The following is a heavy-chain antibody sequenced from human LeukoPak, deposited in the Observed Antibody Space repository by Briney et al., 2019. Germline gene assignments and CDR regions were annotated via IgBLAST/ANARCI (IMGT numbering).Heavy chain of an antibody. CDR2: IVVGSGNT. J-gene: IGHJ3*02. Sequence: GASVKVSCKASGFTFTSSAVQWVRQPRGQRLEWIGWIVVGSGNTNYAQKFQERVTITRDMSTSTAYMEVSSLRSEDTAVYYCAADRHYEFWSGHWAFDIWGQGTMVTVSS. V-gene: IGHV1-58*01. CDR3: AADRHYEFWSGHWAFDI. D-gene: IGHD3-3*01. CDR1: GFTFTSSA.